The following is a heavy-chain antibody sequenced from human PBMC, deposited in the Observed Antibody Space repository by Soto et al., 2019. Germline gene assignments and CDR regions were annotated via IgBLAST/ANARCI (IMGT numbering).Heavy chain of an antibody. CDR1: GGSFSGYY. CDR3: ARVDSGSYYFDY. CDR2: INHSGST. Sequence: SETLSLTCAVYGGSFSGYYWSWIRQPPGKGLEWIGEINHSGSTNYNPSLKSRVTISVDTFKNQFSLKLSSVTAADTAVYYCARVDSGSYYFDYWGQGTLVTVSS. D-gene: IGHD1-26*01. V-gene: IGHV4-34*01. J-gene: IGHJ4*02.